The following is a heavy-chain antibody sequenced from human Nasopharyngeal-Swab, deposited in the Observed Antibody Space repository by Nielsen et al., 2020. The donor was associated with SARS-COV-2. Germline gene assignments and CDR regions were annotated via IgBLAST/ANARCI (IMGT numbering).Heavy chain of an antibody. D-gene: IGHD6-19*01. CDR2: IYRGGST. J-gene: IGHJ6*02. Sequence: GESLKISCAASGFTVSSNYMSWVRQAPGKGLEWVSVIYRGGSTYYADSVKGRITISRDNSKNTLYLQMNSLRAEDTAVYYCARERRAYSRGDGYYYDGMAVWGQGTTVTVSS. V-gene: IGHV3-66*01. CDR3: ARERRAYSRGDGYYYDGMAV. CDR1: GFTVSSNY.